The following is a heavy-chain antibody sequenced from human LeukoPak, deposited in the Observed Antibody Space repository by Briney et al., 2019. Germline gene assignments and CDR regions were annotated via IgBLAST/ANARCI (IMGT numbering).Heavy chain of an antibody. Sequence: ASVKVSCKALGYTFINYGISWVRQAPGQGLEWMGWISAHNGDTNYAQKFQGRVTMTTDTSTSTIYMELRSLRSDDTAVYYCARELREEMVPELKTDAFDIWGQGTMVTVSS. CDR2: ISAHNGDT. CDR3: ARELREEMVPELKTDAFDI. J-gene: IGHJ3*02. CDR1: GYTFINYG. D-gene: IGHD5-24*01. V-gene: IGHV1-18*01.